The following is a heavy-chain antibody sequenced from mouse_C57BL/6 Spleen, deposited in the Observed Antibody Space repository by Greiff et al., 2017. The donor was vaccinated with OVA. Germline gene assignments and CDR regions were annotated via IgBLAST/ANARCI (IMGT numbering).Heavy chain of an antibody. J-gene: IGHJ2*01. CDR3: ARERADGKSADY. V-gene: IGHV1-55*01. D-gene: IGHD2-1*01. Sequence: QVQLQQPGAELVKPGASVKMSCKASGYTFTSYWITWVKQRPGQGLEWIGDIYPGSGSTNYNEKFKSKATLTVDTSSSTAYMQLSSLTSEDSAVYYCARERADGKSADYWGQGTTLTVSP. CDR2: IYPGSGST. CDR1: GYTFTSYW.